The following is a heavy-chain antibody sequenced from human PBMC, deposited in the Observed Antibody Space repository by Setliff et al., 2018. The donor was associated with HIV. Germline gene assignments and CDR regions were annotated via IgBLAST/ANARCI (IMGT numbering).Heavy chain of an antibody. J-gene: IGHJ4*02. D-gene: IGHD7-27*01. CDR3: ARLGYRWGGNDY. CDR1: GGSFSGYY. V-gene: IGHV4-34*01. CDR2: INHSGST. Sequence: PSETLSLTCAVYGGSFSGYYWSWIRQHPGKGLEWIGEINHSGSTTYNPSLKSRVTISVETSKNQFSLKLSSVTAADTAVYYCARLGYRWGGNDYWGQGTLVTVSS.